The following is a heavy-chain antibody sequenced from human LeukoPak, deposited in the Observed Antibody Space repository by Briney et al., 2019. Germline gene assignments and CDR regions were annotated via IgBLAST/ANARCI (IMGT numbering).Heavy chain of an antibody. CDR3: ARPRIQLWYNYFDY. CDR1: GYTFTSYY. D-gene: IGHD5-18*01. J-gene: IGHJ4*02. V-gene: IGHV1-46*01. Sequence: GASVKVSCKASGYTFTSYYMHWVRQASGQGLEWMGIINPSGGSTSYAQKFQGRVTMTTDTSTSTAYMELRSLRSDDTAVYYCARPRIQLWYNYFDYWGQGTLVTVSS. CDR2: INPSGGST.